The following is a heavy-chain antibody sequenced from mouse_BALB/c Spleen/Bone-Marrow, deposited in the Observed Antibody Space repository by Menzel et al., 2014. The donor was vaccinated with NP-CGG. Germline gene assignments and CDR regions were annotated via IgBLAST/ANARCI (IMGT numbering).Heavy chain of an antibody. Sequence: VQLQQSGPELVKPGASVRISCKASGHTFTSYYVHWVRQRPGQGLEWIGWIYPGDFNTKYNEKLKGKATLTADKSSSTASMQVSSLTSEDSAVYFCARKSQRAYDSMNYWGQGTSVTVSS. CDR2: IYPGDFNT. D-gene: IGHD2-4*01. CDR1: GHTFTSYY. V-gene: IGHV1S56*01. CDR3: ARKSQRAYDSMNY. J-gene: IGHJ4*01.